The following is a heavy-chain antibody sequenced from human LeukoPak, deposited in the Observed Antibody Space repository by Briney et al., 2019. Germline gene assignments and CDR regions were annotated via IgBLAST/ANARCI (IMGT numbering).Heavy chain of an antibody. Sequence: GGSLRLSCAASGFTFSSDAMSWVRQAPGKGLEWVSAISDSGGKTYYADSVKGRFTISRDNSKNTLYLQMNSLRAEDTAVYYCARDFGYCSTTSCYDQWGQGTLVTVSS. CDR1: GFTFSSDA. J-gene: IGHJ4*02. CDR3: ARDFGYCSTTSCYDQ. V-gene: IGHV3-23*01. D-gene: IGHD2-2*03. CDR2: ISDSGGKT.